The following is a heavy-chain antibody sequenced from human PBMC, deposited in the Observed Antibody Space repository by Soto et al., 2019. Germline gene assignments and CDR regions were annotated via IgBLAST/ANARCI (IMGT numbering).Heavy chain of an antibody. V-gene: IGHV3-9*01. D-gene: IGHD3-3*01. J-gene: IGHJ6*03. Sequence: GGSLRLSCAASGFTCSSYAFSRVRQAPGKGLEWVSGINWNSNNIGYADSVKGRFTISRDNARNSLYLQMNSLRAEDTALYYCAKGSITIFGVVRGYMDVWGKGTTVTVSS. CDR1: GFTCSSYA. CDR3: AKGSITIFGVVRGYMDV. CDR2: INWNSNNI.